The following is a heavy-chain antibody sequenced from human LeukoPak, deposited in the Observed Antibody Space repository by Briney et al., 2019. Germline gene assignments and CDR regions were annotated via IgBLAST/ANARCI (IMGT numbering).Heavy chain of an antibody. V-gene: IGHV4-59*01. CDR1: GGSISSYY. Sequence: PSETLSLTCTVSGGSISSYYWSWIRQPPGKGLEWIGYIYYSGSTNYNPSLKSRVTISVDTSKNQFSLKLSSVTAADTAVYYCARGREAGFQYYYDSSGTGVDFDYWGQGTLVTVSS. CDR2: IYYSGST. D-gene: IGHD3-22*01. J-gene: IGHJ4*02. CDR3: ARGREAGFQYYYDSSGTGVDFDY.